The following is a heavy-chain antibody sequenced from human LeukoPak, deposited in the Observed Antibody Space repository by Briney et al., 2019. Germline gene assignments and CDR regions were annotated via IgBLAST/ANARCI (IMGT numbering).Heavy chain of an antibody. D-gene: IGHD1-26*01. V-gene: IGHV5-51*01. CDR1: GYSFTSYC. CDR3: GMSGDRVPLQDDVFDV. CDR2: IYPGDSGP. J-gene: IGHJ3*01. Sequence: GESLKISCKVSGYSFTSYCIGWVRQMPGKGLEWMGIIYPGDSGPTYSPSFQGQVTISVDKSINTAYLQWSSLQASDTAMYYCGMSGDRVPLQDDVFDVWGQGTXVTXST.